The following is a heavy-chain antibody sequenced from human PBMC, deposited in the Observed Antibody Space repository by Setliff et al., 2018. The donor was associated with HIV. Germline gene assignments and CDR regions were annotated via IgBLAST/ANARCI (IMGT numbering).Heavy chain of an antibody. CDR3: ARGALLAVFDFDH. Sequence: ASVKVSCKTSGYTFINYAIHWLRQAPGQRLEWMGWINVGKGDTKYSQELQGRITLTTDTSANTAYMELSSLRSDDTAVYFCARGALLAVFDFDHWGHGTLVTVSS. D-gene: IGHD3-10*01. CDR2: INVGKGDT. V-gene: IGHV1-3*01. J-gene: IGHJ4*01. CDR1: GYTFINYA.